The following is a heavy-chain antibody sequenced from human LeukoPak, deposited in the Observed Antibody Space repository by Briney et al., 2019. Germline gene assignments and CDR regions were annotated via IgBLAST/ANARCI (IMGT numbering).Heavy chain of an antibody. CDR1: GGSFSGYY. Sequence: SETLSLTCAVYGGSFSGYYWSWIRQPPGKGLEWIGEINHSGSTNHNPSLKSRVTISVDTSKNQFSLKLSSVTAADTAVYYCARVRFLEWLPSKYYFDYWGQGTLVTVSS. CDR2: INHSGST. D-gene: IGHD3-3*01. CDR3: ARVRFLEWLPSKYYFDY. V-gene: IGHV4-34*01. J-gene: IGHJ4*02.